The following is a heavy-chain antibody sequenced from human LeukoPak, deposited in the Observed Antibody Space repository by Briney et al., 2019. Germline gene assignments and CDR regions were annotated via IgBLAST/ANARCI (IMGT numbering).Heavy chain of an antibody. Sequence: SETVSLTRTVYGGSISNSSYYWGWIRQPPGKGLEWIGSLYYSGSTSYNPSLKSRLTISLDTSKNQFSLKLSSVTAADTAVYYCARAYCSGGTCYDSRGWFDPWGQGTLVTVSS. CDR1: GGSISNSSYY. V-gene: IGHV4-39*07. CDR2: LYYSGST. CDR3: ARAYCSGGTCYDSRGWFDP. D-gene: IGHD2-15*01. J-gene: IGHJ5*02.